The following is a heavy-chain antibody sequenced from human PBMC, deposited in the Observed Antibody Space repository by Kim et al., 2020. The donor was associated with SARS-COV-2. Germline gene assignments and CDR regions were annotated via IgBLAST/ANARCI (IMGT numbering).Heavy chain of an antibody. J-gene: IGHJ4*02. Sequence: SETLSLTCSVYGGSFSNYYWSWIRQPPGKGLEWIGEINHSGSTNYNPSLKSRVTISEDTSKNQFSLKLSSVTAADTAVYYCASGCSSTNCYSTLGVYWGQGTLVTVSS. D-gene: IGHD2-2*02. CDR2: INHSGST. V-gene: IGHV4-34*01. CDR3: ASGCSSTNCYSTLGVY. CDR1: GGSFSNYY.